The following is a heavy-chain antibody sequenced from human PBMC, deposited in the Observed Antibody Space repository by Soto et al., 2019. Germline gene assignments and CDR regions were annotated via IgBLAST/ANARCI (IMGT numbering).Heavy chain of an antibody. Sequence: PSETLSLTCAVSGDSISSGYYWAWIRRPPGKGLEWIGSIYHSGTTYYNPSLKSRVTISLDTSKNQFSLKLSSLTAADTAVYFCARISILLWPRLDSWGQGPMVTVAS. CDR2: IYHSGTT. CDR1: GDSISSGYY. D-gene: IGHD5-18*01. V-gene: IGHV4-38-2*01. CDR3: ARISILLWPRLDS. J-gene: IGHJ4*02.